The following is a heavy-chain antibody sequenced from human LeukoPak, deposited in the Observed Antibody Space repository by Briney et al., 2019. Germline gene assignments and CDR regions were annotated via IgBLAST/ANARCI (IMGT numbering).Heavy chain of an antibody. V-gene: IGHV3-23*01. CDR1: GFTFSSYA. D-gene: IGHD6-13*01. Sequence: GGSLRLSCAASGFTFSSYAMTWVRQAPGKGLEWVSTISGTVNSKYYADSVKGRFTISRDNSKNTLYLQMNSLRADDTVIYNCAKDRSPSSSAWDWGQGTLVTVSS. CDR3: AKDRSPSSSAWD. J-gene: IGHJ4*02. CDR2: ISGTVNSK.